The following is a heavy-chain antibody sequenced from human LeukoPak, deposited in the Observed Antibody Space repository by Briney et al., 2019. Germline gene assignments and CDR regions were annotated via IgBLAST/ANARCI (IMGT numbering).Heavy chain of an antibody. J-gene: IGHJ4*02. D-gene: IGHD2-21*02. V-gene: IGHV6-1*01. CDR2: TYYRSKWSN. CDR1: GDSVSSNSAA. Sequence: SQTLSLTCAISGDSVSSNSAAWNWIRQSPSRGLEWLGRTYYRSKWSNDYALSVKSRITITPDTSKNQFSLQLSSVTPDDTAVYYCAREVDLVVVTAVNFDFWGQGTLVTVSS. CDR3: AREVDLVVVTAVNFDF.